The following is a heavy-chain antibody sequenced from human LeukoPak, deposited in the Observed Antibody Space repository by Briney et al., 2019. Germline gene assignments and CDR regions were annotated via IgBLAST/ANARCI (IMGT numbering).Heavy chain of an antibody. CDR1: GGSISSYY. CDR3: ARGSRMSSGYYRGQFDY. Sequence: SETLSLTCTVSGGSISSYYWSWIRQPPGKGLEWIGYIYYSGSTNYNPSLKSRVTISVDTSKNQFSLKLSSVTAADTAVYYCARGSRMSSGYYRGQFDYWGQGTLVTVSS. J-gene: IGHJ4*02. D-gene: IGHD3-22*01. CDR2: IYYSGST. V-gene: IGHV4-59*12.